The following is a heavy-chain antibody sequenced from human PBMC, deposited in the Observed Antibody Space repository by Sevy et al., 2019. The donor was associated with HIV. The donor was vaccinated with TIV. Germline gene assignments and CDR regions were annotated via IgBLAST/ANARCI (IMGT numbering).Heavy chain of an antibody. CDR2: ISSSSSYI. D-gene: IGHD2-15*01. Sequence: GGSLRLSCAASGFTFSSYSMNWVRQAPGKGLEWVSSISSSSSYIYYADSVKGRFTISRDNAKNSLYLQMNSWRAEVTALYYCVSDPALTVRPYQTFPCCSGGCCYYDYWGQGILVTVSS. CDR3: VSDPALTVRPYQTFPCCSGGCCYYDY. CDR1: GFTFSSYS. V-gene: IGHV3-21*01. J-gene: IGHJ4*02.